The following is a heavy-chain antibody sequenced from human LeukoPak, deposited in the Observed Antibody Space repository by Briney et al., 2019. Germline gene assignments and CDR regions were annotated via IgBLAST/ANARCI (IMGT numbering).Heavy chain of an antibody. CDR2: IYTSGST. CDR1: GGSISSGSYY. D-gene: IGHD7-27*01. Sequence: SETLSLTCTVSGGSISSGSYYWRWIRQPAGKGLEWIGYIYTSGSTNYNPSLKTRVTISVDMSKNQFSLKLSSVTAADTAVYYCARDLGNYSYMDVWGKGTTVTVSS. V-gene: IGHV4-61*09. CDR3: ARDLGNYSYMDV. J-gene: IGHJ6*03.